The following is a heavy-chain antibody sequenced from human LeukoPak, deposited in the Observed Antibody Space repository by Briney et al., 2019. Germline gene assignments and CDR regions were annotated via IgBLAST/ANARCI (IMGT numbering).Heavy chain of an antibody. CDR2: ISAYNGNT. J-gene: IGHJ4*02. CDR3: ARRSYYDSSGYSDY. Sequence: YTFXXXGISWVRQAPGQGLEWMGWISAYNGNTNYAQKLQGRVTMTTDTSTSTAYMELRSLRSDDTAVYYCARRSYYDSSGYSDYWGQGTLVTVSS. CDR1: YTFXXXG. V-gene: IGHV1-18*01. D-gene: IGHD3-22*01.